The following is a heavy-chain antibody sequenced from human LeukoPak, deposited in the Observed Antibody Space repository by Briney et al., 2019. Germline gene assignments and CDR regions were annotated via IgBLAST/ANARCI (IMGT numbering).Heavy chain of an antibody. CDR3: ARDIMVRGVIIP. CDR2: INHSGST. D-gene: IGHD3-10*01. Sequence: SETLSLTCAVYGGSFSGYYWSWIRQPPGKGLEWIGEINHSGSTNYNPSLKSRVTISVDTSKNQFSLKLSSVTAADTAVYYCARDIMVRGVIIPWGQGTLVTVSS. J-gene: IGHJ5*02. CDR1: GGSFSGYY. V-gene: IGHV4-34*01.